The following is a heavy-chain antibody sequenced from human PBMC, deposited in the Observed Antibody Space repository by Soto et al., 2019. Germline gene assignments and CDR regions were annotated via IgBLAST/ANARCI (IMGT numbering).Heavy chain of an antibody. Sequence: GGSLRLSCAASGFSFTNFAMSWVRQAPGKGLEWVAGIGASGDITWYADSVKGRLSISRDNSKNTLYLQLNSLRFEDTAVYYCAKDDFTNRGDDYFDYWGPGTLVTVSS. CDR3: AKDDFTNRGDDYFDY. CDR2: IGASGDIT. J-gene: IGHJ4*02. V-gene: IGHV3-23*01. CDR1: GFSFTNFA. D-gene: IGHD2-21*02.